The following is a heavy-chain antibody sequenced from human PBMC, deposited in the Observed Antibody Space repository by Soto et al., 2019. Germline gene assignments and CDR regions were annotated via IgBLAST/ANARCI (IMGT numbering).Heavy chain of an antibody. CDR1: GDSVSSNSAA. J-gene: IGHJ6*02. Sequence: SQTLSLTCSISGDSVSSNSAAWNWIRQSPSRGLDWLGRTYYRSKWYNDYAVSVISRITINPDPSKNQFSLQLNSVTPEDTAVYYCARERTSFQLYRGPYATDVWGQGTTVTAP. CDR2: TYYRSKWYN. CDR3: ARERTSFQLYRGPYATDV. V-gene: IGHV6-1*01. D-gene: IGHD3-16*02.